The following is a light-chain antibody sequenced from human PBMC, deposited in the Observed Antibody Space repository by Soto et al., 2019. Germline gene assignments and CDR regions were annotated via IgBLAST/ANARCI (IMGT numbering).Light chain of an antibody. J-gene: IGKJ5*01. Sequence: DIQMTQSPSPLSASVGDRVTITCRASQFISRHLNWYQQKPGKAPNLLIYAASSLQSGVPSRFRGSGAGTDFTLTISGRQPEDFVTYDCQQTYNTPITFGQGTRLEIK. CDR2: AAS. CDR1: QFISRH. V-gene: IGKV1-39*01. CDR3: QQTYNTPIT.